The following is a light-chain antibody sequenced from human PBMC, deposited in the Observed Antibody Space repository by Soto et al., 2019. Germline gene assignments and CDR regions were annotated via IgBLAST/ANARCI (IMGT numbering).Light chain of an antibody. Sequence: QSALTQPASVTESYGQSITISCTGTSSDIGGYNYVSWYQRRPGKAPKLMIYDVSNRPSGVSHRFSGSKSGYTASLTISGLQGDDEADYYCSSYTTSNTYVFGTGTKVTVL. J-gene: IGLJ1*01. CDR1: SSDIGGYNY. V-gene: IGLV2-14*01. CDR3: SSYTTSNTYV. CDR2: DVS.